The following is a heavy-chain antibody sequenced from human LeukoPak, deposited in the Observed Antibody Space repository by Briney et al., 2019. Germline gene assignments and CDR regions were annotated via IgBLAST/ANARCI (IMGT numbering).Heavy chain of an antibody. J-gene: IGHJ4*02. CDR1: GYTFTGHY. D-gene: IGHD3-10*01. CDR2: INPNSGGT. Sequence: GASVKVSCKASGYTFTGHYMHWVRQAPGQGLEWMGWINPNSGGTNYAQKFQGRVTMTRDTSISTAYMELSRLRSDDTAVYYCARAYRRITMVRGVMWSYWGQGTLVTVSS. CDR3: ARAYRRITMVRGVMWSY. V-gene: IGHV1-2*02.